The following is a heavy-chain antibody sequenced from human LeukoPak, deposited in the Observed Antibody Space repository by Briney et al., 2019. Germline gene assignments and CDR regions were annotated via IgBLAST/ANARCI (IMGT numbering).Heavy chain of an antibody. CDR1: GGSISSYY. J-gene: IGHJ6*02. D-gene: IGHD4-17*01. V-gene: IGHV4-59*01. Sequence: PSETLSLTCTVSGGSISSYYWSWIRQPPGKGLEWIGYIYYSGSTNYNPSLKSRVTISVDTSKNQFSLKLSSVTAADTAVYYCAKVGEDYGGYPPPYYYYGMDVWGQGTTVTVSS. CDR2: IYYSGST. CDR3: AKVGEDYGGYPPPYYYYGMDV.